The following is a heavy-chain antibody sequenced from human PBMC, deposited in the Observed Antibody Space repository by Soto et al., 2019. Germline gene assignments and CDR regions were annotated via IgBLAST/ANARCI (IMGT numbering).Heavy chain of an antibody. J-gene: IGHJ4*02. V-gene: IGHV3-15*07. D-gene: IGHD3-3*01. CDR2: IKSNVDYGAT. CDR3: LAEFLGWPQFVDLL. CDR1: GFTFSNAW. Sequence: EVQLAESGGGLVQPGGSLRLSCAASGFTFSNAWMNWVRQAPGQGLEWVGRIKSNVDYGATDYAAPVKGRFTISRDDSKHTLYLQMNSLKTEDTAVYYCLAEFLGWPQFVDLLWGQGTLVTVSS.